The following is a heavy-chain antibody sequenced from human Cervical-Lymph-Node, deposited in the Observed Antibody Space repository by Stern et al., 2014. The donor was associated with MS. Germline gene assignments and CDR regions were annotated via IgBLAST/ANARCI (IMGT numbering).Heavy chain of an antibody. CDR1: GGSMTSYY. Sequence: QLQLQESGPRLVKPSETLSLTCTVSGGSMTSYYWNWIRQPPGKGLEFIGYIYYSGFTNYNPSLRSRLTISMDTSRNLFSLNLASVTAADTAVYYCARGEIAGFSSSWNFLSPNFQHWGQGILVTVSS. V-gene: IGHV4-59*01. J-gene: IGHJ1*01. CDR3: ARGEIAGFSSSWNFLSPNFQH. CDR2: IYYSGFT. D-gene: IGHD6-13*01.